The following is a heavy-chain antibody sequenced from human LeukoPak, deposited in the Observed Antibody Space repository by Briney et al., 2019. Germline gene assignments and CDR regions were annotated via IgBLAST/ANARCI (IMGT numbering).Heavy chain of an antibody. J-gene: IGHJ6*02. CDR1: GFPVDSNY. Sequence: GGSLRLSCAASGFPVDSNYMNWVRQAPGKGLVWISRINPDGSHTSYADSVKGRFTISRDNAKNTLYLQMNGLGAEDAAVYFCTRDSYISNVYYGMDVWGQGATVTVSS. CDR3: TRDSYISNVYYGMDV. CDR2: INPDGSHT. D-gene: IGHD1-26*01. V-gene: IGHV3-74*01.